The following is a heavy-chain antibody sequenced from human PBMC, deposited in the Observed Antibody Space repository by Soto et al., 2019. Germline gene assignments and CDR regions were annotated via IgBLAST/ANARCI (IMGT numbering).Heavy chain of an antibody. Sequence: SETLSLTCTVSGGSISSGGYYWSWIRQHPGKGLEWTGYIYYSGSTYYNPSLKSRVTISVDTSKNQFSLKLSSVTAADTAVYYCARWYYDSSGYVYGMDVWGQGTTVTVSS. CDR1: GGSISSGGYY. V-gene: IGHV4-31*02. J-gene: IGHJ6*02. D-gene: IGHD3-22*01. CDR2: IYYSGST. CDR3: ARWYYDSSGYVYGMDV.